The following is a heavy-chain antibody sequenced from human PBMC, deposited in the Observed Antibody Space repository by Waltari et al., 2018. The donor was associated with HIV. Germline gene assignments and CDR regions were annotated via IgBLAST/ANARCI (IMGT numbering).Heavy chain of an antibody. D-gene: IGHD3-22*01. CDR2: IYTRGST. CDR3: ARDRNYYYDSSGYFLNAFDI. Sequence: QVQLQESGPGLVKPSQPLSLTCTVSGCSISSGSYYWRWIRQPAGKGLEWIGRIYTRGSTNYNPSLKSRVTISVDTSKNQFSLKLSSVTVADTAVYYCARDRNYYYDSSGYFLNAFDIWGQGTMVTVSS. CDR1: GCSISSGSYY. V-gene: IGHV4-61*02. J-gene: IGHJ3*02.